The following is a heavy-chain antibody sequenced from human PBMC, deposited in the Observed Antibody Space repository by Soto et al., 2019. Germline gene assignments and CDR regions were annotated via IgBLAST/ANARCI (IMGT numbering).Heavy chain of an antibody. D-gene: IGHD2-15*01. CDR1: GGSFSGYY. Sequence: SETLSLTCAVYGGSFSGYYWSWIRQPPGKGLEWIGEINHSGSTNYNPSLKGRVTISVDTSKNQFSLKLSSVTAADTAGYYCARGGPGYCSGGSCRTRGYYYYYMDVWGKGTTVTVSS. CDR3: ARGGPGYCSGGSCRTRGYYYYYMDV. CDR2: INHSGST. J-gene: IGHJ6*03. V-gene: IGHV4-34*01.